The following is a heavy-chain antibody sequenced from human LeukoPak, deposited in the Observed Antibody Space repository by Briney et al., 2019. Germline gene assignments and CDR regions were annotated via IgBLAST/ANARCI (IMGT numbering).Heavy chain of an antibody. J-gene: IGHJ6*02. CDR3: ARGMNWAYYYYGMDV. CDR1: GGSFSGYY. D-gene: IGHD7-27*01. Sequence: SETLSLTCAVYGGSFSGYYWSWIRQPPGKGLEWIGEINHSGSTNYNPSLKSRVTISVDTSKNQFSLKLSSVTAADTAVYYCARGMNWAYYYYGMDVWGQGTTVTVSS. V-gene: IGHV4-34*01. CDR2: INHSGST.